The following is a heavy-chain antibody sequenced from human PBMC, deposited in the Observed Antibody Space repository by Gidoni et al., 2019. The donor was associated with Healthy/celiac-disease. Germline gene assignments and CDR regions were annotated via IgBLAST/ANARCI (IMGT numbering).Heavy chain of an antibody. V-gene: IGHV4-61*01. CDR3: ASTERSQPGILRLYYYGMDV. Sequence: QVQLQESGPGLVKPSETLSLTCTVSGGSVSSGSYYWSWIRQPPGKGLEWIGYIYYSGSTNYNPSLKSRVTISVDTSKNQFSLKLSSVTAADTAVYYCASTERSQPGILRLYYYGMDVWGQGTTVTVS. D-gene: IGHD1-1*01. CDR2: IYYSGST. CDR1: GGSVSSGSYY. J-gene: IGHJ6*02.